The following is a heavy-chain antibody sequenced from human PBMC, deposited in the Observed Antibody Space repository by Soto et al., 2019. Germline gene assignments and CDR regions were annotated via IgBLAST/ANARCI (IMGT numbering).Heavy chain of an antibody. J-gene: IGHJ4*02. V-gene: IGHV3-23*01. D-gene: IGHD4-17*01. CDR2: ISGSGGST. CDR1: GFTFSSYA. Sequence: EVQLLESGGGLVQPGGSLRLSCAASGFTFSSYAMTWVRQAPGKGLEWVSAISGSGGSTYYADSVKGRFTISRDNSKNTLYLQMNSLRAEDTAVYYCAKQGGVTTAFDYWGQGTLVTVSS. CDR3: AKQGGVTTAFDY.